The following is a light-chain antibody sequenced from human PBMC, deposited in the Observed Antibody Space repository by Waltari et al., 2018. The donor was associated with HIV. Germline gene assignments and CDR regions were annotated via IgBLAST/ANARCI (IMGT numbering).Light chain of an antibody. V-gene: IGLV2-23*02. J-gene: IGLJ1*01. CDR2: EVN. CDR3: CSYAGSRRV. Sequence: QSALTQPASVSGSPGQSITISSTGTSSDVGSYNLVSWYQQYPGKAPKLMIYEVNKRPSGISNRFSGSKSGNTASLTISGLQAEDEADYYCCSYAGSRRVFGTGTKVTVL. CDR1: SSDVGSYNL.